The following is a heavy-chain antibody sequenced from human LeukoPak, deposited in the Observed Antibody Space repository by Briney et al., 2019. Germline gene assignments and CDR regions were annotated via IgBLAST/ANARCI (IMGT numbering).Heavy chain of an antibody. D-gene: IGHD2-15*01. CDR1: GFTFNGYA. V-gene: IGHV3-23*01. J-gene: IGHJ4*02. CDR3: AKGRCSGGSCYGRGFDY. Sequence: GGSLRLSCAVSGFTFNGYAMSWVRQSPGKGLEWVSGITGSGGSAYYTDSVKGRFTISRDNSKNTLYLQMSSLRAEDTAVYYCAKGRCSGGSCYGRGFDYWGQGTLVTVSS. CDR2: ITGSGGSA.